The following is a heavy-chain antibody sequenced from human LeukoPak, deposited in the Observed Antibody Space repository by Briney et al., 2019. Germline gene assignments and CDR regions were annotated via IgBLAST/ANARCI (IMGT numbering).Heavy chain of an antibody. V-gene: IGHV1-69*05. CDR3: AREGGSSHYYVEY. D-gene: IGHD3-16*02. CDR2: TIPIFGTA. CDR1: GGTFSSYA. Sequence: SVKVSCKASGGTFSSYAISWVRQAPGQGLEWMGGTIPIFGTANYAQKFQGRVTITTDESTSTAYMELSSLRSEDTAVYCCAREGGSSHYYVEYWGQGTLVTVSS. J-gene: IGHJ4*02.